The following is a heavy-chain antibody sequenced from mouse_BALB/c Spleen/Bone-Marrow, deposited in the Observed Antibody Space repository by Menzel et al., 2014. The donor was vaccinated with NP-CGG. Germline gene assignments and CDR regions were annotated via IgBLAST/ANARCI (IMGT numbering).Heavy chain of an antibody. CDR1: GYTFTDYY. Sequence: EVQLQQSGPELVKPGASVKMSCKASGYTFTDYYMDWVKQSHGESFEWIGRVNPYNGGTSYNQKFKGKATLTVDKSSSTAYMELNSLTSEDSAVYCCARGSYYGSSYWFAYWGQGTLVTVSA. J-gene: IGHJ3*01. V-gene: IGHV1-19*01. CDR2: VNPYNGGT. CDR3: ARGSYYGSSYWFAY. D-gene: IGHD1-1*01.